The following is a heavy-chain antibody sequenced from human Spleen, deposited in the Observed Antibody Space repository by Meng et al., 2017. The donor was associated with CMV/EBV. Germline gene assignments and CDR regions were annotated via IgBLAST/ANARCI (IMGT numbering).Heavy chain of an antibody. CDR2: IIPFFGAA. CDR3: ARGRQPAARLNYYGMDV. D-gene: IGHD2-2*01. Sequence: SVKVSCKAAGGTFSSYGINWVRQAPGQGLEWMGGIIPFFGAANYAQKFQDRVTITTDESTSAAYMDLSSLRSEDMAVYYCARGRQPAARLNYYGMDVWGQGTTVTVSS. CDR1: GGTFSSYG. V-gene: IGHV1-69*05. J-gene: IGHJ6*02.